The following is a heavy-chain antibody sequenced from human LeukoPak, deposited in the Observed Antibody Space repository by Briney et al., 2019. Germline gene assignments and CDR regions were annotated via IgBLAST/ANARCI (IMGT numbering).Heavy chain of an antibody. V-gene: IGHV3-7*01. D-gene: IGHD3-22*01. Sequence: GGSLRLSCAASGYTFSSYWMSWVRQAPGKGLEWVGNINEDRGETYYVESLKGRFTISRDNAKNTLYLQMNSLRAEHTAVYFCERDPPEYSDLSGLGGQGTLVTVP. CDR2: INEDRGET. CDR1: GYTFSSYW. CDR3: ERDPPEYSDLSGL. J-gene: IGHJ4*02.